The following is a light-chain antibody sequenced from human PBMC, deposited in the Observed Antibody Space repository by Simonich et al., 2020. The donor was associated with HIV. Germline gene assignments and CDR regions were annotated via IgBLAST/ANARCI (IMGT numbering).Light chain of an antibody. V-gene: IGLV2-23*01. J-gene: IGLJ3*02. CDR3: CSYAGSRTWV. Sequence: QSALTQPASVSGSPGQSITISCTGTSSDVGNYNLVSWYQKHPGKAPKLMIYEGSKRPSGVSNRFSGSKSGNTASLTISGLQAEDEADYYCCSYAGSRTWVFGGGTKVTVL. CDR2: EGS. CDR1: SSDVGNYNL.